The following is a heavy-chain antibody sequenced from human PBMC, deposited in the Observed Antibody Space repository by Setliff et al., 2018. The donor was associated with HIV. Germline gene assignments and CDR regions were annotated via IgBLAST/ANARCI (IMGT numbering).Heavy chain of an antibody. CDR2: IEQDGSAK. V-gene: IGHV3-7*03. D-gene: IGHD1-26*01. CDR3: ARGRGWEVGTTSDFDY. Sequence: GGSLRLSCAASDFTFSSYWMNWVRQAPGKGLQWVASIEQDGSAKYYVDSVRGRFSISRDNAKNSLYLQMNTLRPEDTAVYYCARGRGWEVGTTSDFDYWVPETLLVTVSS. CDR1: DFTFSSYW. J-gene: IGHJ4*03.